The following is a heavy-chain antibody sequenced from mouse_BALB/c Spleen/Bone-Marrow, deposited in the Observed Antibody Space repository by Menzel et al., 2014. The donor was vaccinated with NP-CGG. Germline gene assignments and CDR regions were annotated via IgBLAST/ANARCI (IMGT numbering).Heavy chain of an antibody. CDR3: ARWVYYAMEY. CDR1: GFNIKDTY. J-gene: IGHJ4*01. V-gene: IGHV14-3*02. Sequence: VQLKESGAELVKPGASVKLSCTASGFNIKDTYMHWVKQRPEQGLEWIGRIDPANGNTKYDPKFQGKATITADTSSNTAYLQLSSLKSKDTAVYYCARWVYYAMEYWCQGPSVTVPS. CDR2: IDPANGNT.